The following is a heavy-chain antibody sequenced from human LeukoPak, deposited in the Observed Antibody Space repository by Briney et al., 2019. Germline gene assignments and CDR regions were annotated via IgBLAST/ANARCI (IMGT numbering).Heavy chain of an antibody. D-gene: IGHD3-3*01. CDR3: AREGITIFGVAITPAYYYYGMDV. Sequence: GTSVKVSCKASGYTFPSYGISWVRQAPGQGLEWMGWISGYNGNTNYAQKFQGRVTMTRDTSTSTVYMELSSLRSEDTAVYYCAREGITIFGVAITPAYYYYGMDVWGQGTTVTVSS. CDR1: GYTFPSYG. CDR2: ISGYNGNT. J-gene: IGHJ6*02. V-gene: IGHV1-18*01.